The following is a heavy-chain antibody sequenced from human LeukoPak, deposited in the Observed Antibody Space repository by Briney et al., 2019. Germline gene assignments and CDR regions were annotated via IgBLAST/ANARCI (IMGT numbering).Heavy chain of an antibody. D-gene: IGHD2-2*01. CDR1: GYTFTDYY. CDR2: INPNDGDT. Sequence: ASVKVSCKASGYTFTDYYMHWVRQAPGQGFEWIGFINPNDGDTNYAQKFQGRVTMTRDTSISTAHMEVSRLRSDDTAVYYCARANFLYCSSSTCLFDYWGLGTLVTVSS. V-gene: IGHV1-2*02. CDR3: ARANFLYCSSSTCLFDY. J-gene: IGHJ4*02.